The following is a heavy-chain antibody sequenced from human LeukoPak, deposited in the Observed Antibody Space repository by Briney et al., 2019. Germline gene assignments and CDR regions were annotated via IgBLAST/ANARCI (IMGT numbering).Heavy chain of an antibody. CDR3: ARGGYYGSGNDFRFDP. D-gene: IGHD3-10*01. CDR1: GGSISPYY. CDR2: VSYRGHT. J-gene: IGHJ5*02. V-gene: IGHV4-59*01. Sequence: SETLSLTCSVSGGSISPYYWSWIRQPPGKGLEWIGYVSYRGHTNYNPSLESRVTISLDTSKNQFSLKLNSVTAADTAVYYCARGGYYGSGNDFRFDPWGQGTLVTVSS.